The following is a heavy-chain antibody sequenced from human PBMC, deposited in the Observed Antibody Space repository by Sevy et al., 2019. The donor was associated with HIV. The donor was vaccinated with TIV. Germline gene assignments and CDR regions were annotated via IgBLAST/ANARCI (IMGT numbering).Heavy chain of an antibody. CDR3: ADGRFGGFES. V-gene: IGHV3-7*01. CDR1: GFSFSANW. CDR2: IKGDGSDK. D-gene: IGHD3-16*01. Sequence: GGSLRLSCAASGFSFSANWMNWVRQAPGKGLEWVANIKGDGSDKHYVDSVEGRFTISRDNAKNVLYLQMNSLRVEDTAVYYWADGRFGGFESWGQGTLVTVSS. J-gene: IGHJ4*02.